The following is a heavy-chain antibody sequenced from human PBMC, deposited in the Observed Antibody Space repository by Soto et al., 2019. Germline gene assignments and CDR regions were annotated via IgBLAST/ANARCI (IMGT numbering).Heavy chain of an antibody. Sequence: QVELVEYGGGVVQPGRSLRLSCAASGFTFSTYGMHWVRQAPGKGLEWVAAIWYDGSNEYYGDSVRGRFTISRDNSKNTLSLQMNSLRAEDTAVSYCARGTTVTDFLMAVWGKGTTVTVSS. CDR3: ARGTTVTDFLMAV. CDR2: IWYDGSNE. D-gene: IGHD4-4*01. CDR1: GFTFSTYG. V-gene: IGHV3-33*01. J-gene: IGHJ6*03.